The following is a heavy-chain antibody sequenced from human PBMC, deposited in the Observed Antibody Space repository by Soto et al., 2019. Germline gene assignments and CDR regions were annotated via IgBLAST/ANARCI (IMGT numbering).Heavy chain of an antibody. D-gene: IGHD4-17*01. Sequence: GASVKVSCKASGGTFSSYTISWVRQAPGQGLEWMGRIIPILGIANYAQKFQGRVTITADKSTSTAYMELSSLRSEDTAVYYCARDYFRIKGPSNHGDYPTIFDYWGQGTLVTVSS. J-gene: IGHJ4*02. CDR1: GGTFSSYT. V-gene: IGHV1-69*04. CDR3: ARDYFRIKGPSNHGDYPTIFDY. CDR2: IIPILGIA.